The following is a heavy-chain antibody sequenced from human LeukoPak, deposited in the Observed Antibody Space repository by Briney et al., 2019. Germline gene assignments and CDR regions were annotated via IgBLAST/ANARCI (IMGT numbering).Heavy chain of an antibody. CDR3: ARDRYYYGYGDYYYMDV. CDR1: GYTFTSNY. D-gene: IGHD3-10*01. Sequence: GASVKVSCKAFGYTFTSNYMHWVRQAPGQGPEWMGVISPSGGSTTYAQKFQGRVTLTRDMSTSTDYLELSSLRSEDTAVYYCARDRYYYGYGDYYYMDVWGKGTTVTISS. V-gene: IGHV1-46*01. CDR2: ISPSGGST. J-gene: IGHJ6*03.